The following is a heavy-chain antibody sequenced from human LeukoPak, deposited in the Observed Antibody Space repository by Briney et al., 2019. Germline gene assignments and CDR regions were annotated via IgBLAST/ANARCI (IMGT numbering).Heavy chain of an antibody. D-gene: IGHD6-19*01. J-gene: IGHJ4*02. V-gene: IGHV3-9*01. CDR1: GFTFDDYA. CDR3: AKITEYSSGWFDY. CDR2: ISWNSGSI. Sequence: PGRSLRLSCAASGFTFDDYAMHWVRQAPGKGLDGVSGISWNSGSIGYADSVKGRFTISRDNAKNSLYLQMNSLRAEDTALYYCAKITEYSSGWFDYWGQGTLVTVSS.